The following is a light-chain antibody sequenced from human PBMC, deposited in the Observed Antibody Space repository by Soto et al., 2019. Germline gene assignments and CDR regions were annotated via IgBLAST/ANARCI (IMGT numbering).Light chain of an antibody. CDR1: QSVSSSY. Sequence: EIVLTQSPGTLSLSPGERATLSCRASQSVSSSYLAWYQQKPGQAPRLLIYGASSRATGIPDRFSGSGSGTDFTLTISRLQSEDVAVYYCQRYDDWPQTFGQGTKV. V-gene: IGKV3-20*01. CDR3: QRYDDWPQT. CDR2: GAS. J-gene: IGKJ1*01.